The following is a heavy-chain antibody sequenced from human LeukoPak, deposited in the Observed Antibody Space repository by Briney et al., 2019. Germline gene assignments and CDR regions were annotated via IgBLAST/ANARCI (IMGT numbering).Heavy chain of an antibody. CDR1: GYTFTSYG. D-gene: IGHD2-8*01. J-gene: IGHJ3*02. V-gene: IGHV1-18*01. CDR3: ARGGRIRDIVLMVYATSGALDI. CDR2: ISAYNGNT. Sequence: GASVKVSCKASGYTFTSYGISWVRQAPGQGLEWMGWISAYNGNTNYAQKLQGRVTMTTDTSTSTAYMELRSLRSDDTAVYYCARGGRIRDIVLMVYATSGALDIWGQGTMVTVSS.